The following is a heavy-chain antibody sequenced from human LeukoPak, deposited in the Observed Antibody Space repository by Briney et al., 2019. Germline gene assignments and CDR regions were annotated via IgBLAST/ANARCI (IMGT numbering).Heavy chain of an antibody. D-gene: IGHD1-26*01. V-gene: IGHV4-59*01. Sequence: SETLSLTCTVSGGSISSYYWSWIRQPPGKGLEWIGYIYYSGSTDYNPSLKSRVTISVDTSKNQFSLNLSSVTAADTAVYYCARGLGGSGSYFLTFDYWGQGTLVTVSS. CDR2: IYYSGST. J-gene: IGHJ4*02. CDR1: GGSISSYY. CDR3: ARGLGGSGSYFLTFDY.